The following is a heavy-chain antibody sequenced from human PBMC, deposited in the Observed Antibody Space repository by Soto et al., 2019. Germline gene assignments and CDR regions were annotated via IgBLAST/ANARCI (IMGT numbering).Heavy chain of an antibody. V-gene: IGHV4-31*03. CDR2: SYYRGRT. CDR1: GGSISSGGYY. CDR3: ARTPLL. D-gene: IGHD1-26*01. Sequence: QGQLQESGPGLVKPSQTLSLTCTVSGGSISSGGYYWSCLRQQPGKGLEWIGYSYYRGRTHYHPSLKSRVTISVDTSKNQFALKLSSVTAADTAVYYCARTPLLWGQGTLVTVSS. J-gene: IGHJ4*02.